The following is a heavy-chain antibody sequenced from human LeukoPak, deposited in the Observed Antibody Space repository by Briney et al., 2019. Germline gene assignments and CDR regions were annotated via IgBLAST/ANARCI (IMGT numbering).Heavy chain of an antibody. Sequence: PGGSLRLSCAASGFTFSSYWMHWVRQAPGQGLVWVSRIRYDGKVTNYADSVKGRFTISRDNGKNTVYLQMNSLRAEDTAVYYCATYRRYPVDYWGQGTLVTVSS. D-gene: IGHD1-1*01. V-gene: IGHV3-74*01. CDR3: ATYRRYPVDY. CDR1: GFTFSSYW. J-gene: IGHJ4*02. CDR2: IRYDGKVT.